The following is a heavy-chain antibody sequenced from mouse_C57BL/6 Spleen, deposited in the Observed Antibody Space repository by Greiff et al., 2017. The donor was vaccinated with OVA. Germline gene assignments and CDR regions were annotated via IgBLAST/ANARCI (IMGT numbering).Heavy chain of an antibody. D-gene: IGHD1-1*01. Sequence: EVKLQESGPELVKPGASVKIPCKASGYTFTDYNMDWVKQSHGKSLEWIGDINPNNGGTIYNQKFKGKATLTVDKSSSTAYMELRSLTSEDTAVYYCARVGYYYAPYAMDYWGQGTSVTVSS. CDR2: INPNNGGT. J-gene: IGHJ4*01. V-gene: IGHV1-18*01. CDR3: ARVGYYYAPYAMDY. CDR1: GYTFTDYN.